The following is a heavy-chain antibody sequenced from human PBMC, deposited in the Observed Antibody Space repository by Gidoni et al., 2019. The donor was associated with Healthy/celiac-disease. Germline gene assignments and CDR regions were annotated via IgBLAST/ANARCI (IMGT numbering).Heavy chain of an antibody. Sequence: QVQLVESGGGVVQPGRSLRLSCAASGFTFSSYGMHWVRQAPGKGLEWVAVISYDGSNKYYADSVKGRFTISRDNSKNTLYLQMNSLRAEDTAVYYCANNPAFSTVRPYWGQGTLVTVSS. D-gene: IGHD4-4*01. V-gene: IGHV3-30*18. J-gene: IGHJ4*02. CDR2: ISYDGSNK. CDR1: GFTFSSYG. CDR3: ANNPAFSTVRPY.